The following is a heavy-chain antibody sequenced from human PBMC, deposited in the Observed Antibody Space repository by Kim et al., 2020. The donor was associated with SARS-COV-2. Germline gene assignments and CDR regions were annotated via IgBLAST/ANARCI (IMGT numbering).Heavy chain of an antibody. Sequence: ASVKVSCKASGYTFTSYGISWVRQAPGQGLEWMGWISAYNGNTNYAQKLQGRVTMTTDTSTSTAYMELRSLRSDDTAVYYCAREEFDFTSTYYYYYGMDVWGQGTTVTVSS. CDR3: AREEFDFTSTYYYYYGMDV. D-gene: IGHD3-3*01. J-gene: IGHJ6*02. CDR2: ISAYNGNT. CDR1: GYTFTSYG. V-gene: IGHV1-18*01.